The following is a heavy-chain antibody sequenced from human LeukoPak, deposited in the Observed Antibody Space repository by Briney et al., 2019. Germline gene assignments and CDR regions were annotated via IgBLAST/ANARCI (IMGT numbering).Heavy chain of an antibody. CDR1: GGTFTSYA. CDR3: ARDLTYQPSYYGMDV. D-gene: IGHD3-9*01. CDR2: LIPILGIA. J-gene: IGHJ6*02. Sequence: GASVKVSCKASGGTFTSYAISWVRQAPGQGLGWMGRLIPILGIANYAQKFQGRVTITADKSTSTAYMELSSLRSEDTAVYYCARDLTYQPSYYGMDVWGQGTTVTVSS. V-gene: IGHV1-69*04.